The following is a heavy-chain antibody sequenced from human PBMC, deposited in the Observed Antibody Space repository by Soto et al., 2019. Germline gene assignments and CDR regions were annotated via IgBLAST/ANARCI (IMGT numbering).Heavy chain of an antibody. J-gene: IGHJ4*02. CDR3: ARDGGIAAAGIDY. CDR1: GYTFTDYH. Sequence: ASVKVSCKASGYTFTDYHIYWVRQAPGQGLQWLGRINPRSGGTSTAQKFQGWVTMTRDTSISTVYMELTRLRSDDTAVYYCARDGGIAAAGIDYWGLG. CDR2: INPRSGGT. V-gene: IGHV1-2*04. D-gene: IGHD6-13*01.